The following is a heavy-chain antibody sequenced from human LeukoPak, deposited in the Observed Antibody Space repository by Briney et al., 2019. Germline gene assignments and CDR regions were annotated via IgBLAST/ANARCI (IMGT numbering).Heavy chain of an antibody. CDR2: LYSDGTT. Sequence: GGSLRLSCAASGFIVSDNYMSWVRQAPGKGLEWVSVLYSDGTTYYADSVKGRFTISRDNSRNTLYLQMNNLRAEDTAVYYCARAAYDSNGYTANHDYWGQGTLVTVSS. CDR1: GFIVSDNY. V-gene: IGHV3-53*01. CDR3: ARAAYDSNGYTANHDY. D-gene: IGHD3-22*01. J-gene: IGHJ4*02.